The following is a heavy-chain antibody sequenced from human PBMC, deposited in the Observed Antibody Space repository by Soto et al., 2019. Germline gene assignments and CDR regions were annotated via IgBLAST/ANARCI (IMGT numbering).Heavy chain of an antibody. Sequence: SGPTLVNPTQTLTLTCTFSGFSLSTSGMCVSWIRQPPGKALEWLARIDWDDDKYYSTSLKTRLTISKDTSKNQVVLTMTNMDPVDTATYYCARIRPVVPKYYYYTDVWGKGTTVTVSS. CDR1: GFSLSTSGMC. J-gene: IGHJ6*03. CDR2: IDWDDDK. CDR3: ARIRPVVPKYYYYTDV. D-gene: IGHD2-15*01. V-gene: IGHV2-70*11.